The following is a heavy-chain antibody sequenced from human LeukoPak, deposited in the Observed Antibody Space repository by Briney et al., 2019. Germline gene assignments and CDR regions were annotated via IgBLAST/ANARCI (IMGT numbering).Heavy chain of an antibody. D-gene: IGHD3-22*01. CDR1: GFTFSSYS. V-gene: IGHV3-21*01. J-gene: IGHJ3*02. Sequence: PGGSLRLSCAASGFTFSSYSMNWVRQAPGKGLEWVSSISSSSSYIYYADSVKGRFTISRDNAKNSLYLQMNSLRAEDTAVYYCARDYDYYDSSGYYYTAFDIWGQGTMVTVSS. CDR3: ARDYDYYDSSGYYYTAFDI. CDR2: ISSSSSYI.